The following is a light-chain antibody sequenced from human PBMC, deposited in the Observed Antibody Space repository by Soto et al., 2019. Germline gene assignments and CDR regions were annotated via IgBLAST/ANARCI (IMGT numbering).Light chain of an antibody. V-gene: IGLV2-14*01. CDR1: GSDFGRSDF. J-gene: IGLJ1*01. Sequence: HSALTRPASLSVCPAQSITMSCTGTGSDFGRSDFVSWFQQLPGSVPKLVIYEVTGRPSGTSDRFSGSKSGNTASLTISGLQPEDEADYYCISCTSVNTRCVFGSGTKVTV. CDR2: EVT. CDR3: ISCTSVNTRCV.